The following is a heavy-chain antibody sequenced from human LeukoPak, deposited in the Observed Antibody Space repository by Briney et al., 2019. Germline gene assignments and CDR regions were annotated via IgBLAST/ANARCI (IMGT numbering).Heavy chain of an antibody. D-gene: IGHD3-22*01. V-gene: IGHV3-74*01. CDR2: INSDGSST. CDR3: AREGVVIAPDAFDI. CDR1: GFTFSSYW. J-gene: IGHJ3*02. Sequence: GGSLRLSCAASGFTFSSYWMHWVRQAPGKGLVWVSRINSDGSSTSYADSVKSRFTISRDNAKNTLYLQMNSLRAEDTAAYYCAREGVVIAPDAFDIWGQGTMVTVSS.